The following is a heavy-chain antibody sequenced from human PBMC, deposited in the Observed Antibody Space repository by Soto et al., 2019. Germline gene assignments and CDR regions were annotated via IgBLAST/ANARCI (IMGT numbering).Heavy chain of an antibody. CDR3: ARDSSHNYYDSSGYSDY. J-gene: IGHJ4*02. D-gene: IGHD3-22*01. CDR2: ISYDGSNK. CDR1: GFTFSSYA. V-gene: IGHV3-30-3*01. Sequence: QVQLVESGGGVVQPGRSLRLSCAASGFTFSSYAMHWVRQAPGKGLEWVAVISYDGSNKYYADSVKGRFTISRDNSKNTLYLQMNSLRAEDTAVYYCARDSSHNYYDSSGYSDYWGQGTLVTVSS.